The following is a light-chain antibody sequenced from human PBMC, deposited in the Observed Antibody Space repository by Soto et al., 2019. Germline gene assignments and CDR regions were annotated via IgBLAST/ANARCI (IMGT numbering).Light chain of an antibody. CDR2: GAS. J-gene: IGKJ1*01. Sequence: EIVLTQSPGTLSLSPGERATLSCRASQSVTSNLGWYQQKPGQAPRLLIYGASTRATGIPARFSGSGSGTEFTLTISSLQSEDSAVYYCQQYNNWPRTFGQGTKVDIK. CDR1: QSVTSN. CDR3: QQYNNWPRT. V-gene: IGKV3-15*01.